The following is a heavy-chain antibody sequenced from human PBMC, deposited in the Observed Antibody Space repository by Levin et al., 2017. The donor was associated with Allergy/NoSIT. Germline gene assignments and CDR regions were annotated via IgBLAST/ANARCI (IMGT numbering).Heavy chain of an antibody. V-gene: IGHV6-1*01. CDR2: TYYRSKWYS. CDR3: ARGITVTGGYYFDY. D-gene: IGHD6-19*01. CDR1: GASVSSNSAA. J-gene: IGHJ4*02. Sequence: PSETLSLTCAISGASVSSNSAAWNWIRQSPSRGLEWLGRTYYRSKWYSDYAVSVKSRITINPDASKNQFSLQLNSVTPEDTAVYSCARGITVTGGYYFDYWGQGTLVTVSS.